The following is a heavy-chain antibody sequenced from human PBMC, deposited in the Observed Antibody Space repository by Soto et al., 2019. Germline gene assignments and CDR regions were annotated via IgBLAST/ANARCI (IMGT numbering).Heavy chain of an antibody. J-gene: IGHJ4*02. D-gene: IGHD6-19*01. CDR3: ARDRAVAGHALDY. Sequence: QVQLQESGAGLVKPSQTLSLTCTVSGGSISSGDYYWSWIRRSPGKGLEWIGYIYHSGSTYYNPSLTSRVTISVDTSKNQFSLKLISVTAADTAVYYCARDRAVAGHALDYWGQGILVTVSS. CDR1: GGSISSGDYY. CDR2: IYHSGST. V-gene: IGHV4-30-4*01.